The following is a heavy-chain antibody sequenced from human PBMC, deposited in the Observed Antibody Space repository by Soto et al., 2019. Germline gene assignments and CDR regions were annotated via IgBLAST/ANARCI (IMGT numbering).Heavy chain of an antibody. V-gene: IGHV4-34*01. D-gene: IGHD2-15*01. CDR3: SRGALGYCSGGSCYRYFDY. J-gene: IGHJ4*02. Sequence: PSETLSLTCAVYGGSFSGYYWSWIRQPPGKGLEWIGEINHSGSTNYNPSLKSRVTISVDTSKNQFSMKLSSVTAADTAVYHCSRGALGYCSGGSCYRYFDYWGQGTLVTVSS. CDR2: INHSGST. CDR1: GGSFSGYY.